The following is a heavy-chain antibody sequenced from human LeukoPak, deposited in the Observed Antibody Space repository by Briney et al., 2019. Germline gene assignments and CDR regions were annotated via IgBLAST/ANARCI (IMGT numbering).Heavy chain of an antibody. D-gene: IGHD5-12*01. Sequence: GGSLRLSCAASGFTFSSCAMSWVRQAPGKGLEWVSGISASGGTTYYADSVKGRFTISRDNSKNTLYLQMNSLRAEDTAVYYCARGILRGYSGYDPGEWFDYWGQGTLVTVSS. J-gene: IGHJ4*02. CDR2: ISASGGTT. CDR1: GFTFSSCA. V-gene: IGHV3-23*01. CDR3: ARGILRGYSGYDPGEWFDY.